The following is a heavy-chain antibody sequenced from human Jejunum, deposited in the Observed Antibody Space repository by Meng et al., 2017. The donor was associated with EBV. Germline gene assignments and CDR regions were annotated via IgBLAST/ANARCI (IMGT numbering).Heavy chain of an antibody. D-gene: IGHD3-16*01. J-gene: IGHJ4*02. CDR3: ARGSHYTWDV. CDR2: IFHAGNT. V-gene: IGHV4-4*02. CDR1: GDSIISTDTW. Sequence: VQLKDSGPGLVKPSGTLSLTCGVSGDSIISTDTWWSWVRQPPGKGLEWIGEIFHAGNTNYNPSLKSQVTMSVDTSKNQFSLNLSSVTAADSAVYYCARGSHYTWDVWGQGTLVTVSS.